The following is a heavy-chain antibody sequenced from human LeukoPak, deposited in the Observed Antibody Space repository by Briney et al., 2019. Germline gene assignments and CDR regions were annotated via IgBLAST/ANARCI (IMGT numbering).Heavy chain of an antibody. J-gene: IGHJ6*02. D-gene: IGHD2-21*02. Sequence: PGGSLRLSCAASGFTFSDYYMDWVRQAPGKGLEWVGRTRNKANSYTTEYAASVKGRFTISRDDSKNSLYLQMNSLKTEDTAVYYCARVVVVTATRYRRYYYYGMDVWGQGTTVTVSS. CDR2: TRNKANSYTT. CDR3: ARVVVVTATRYRRYYYYGMDV. CDR1: GFTFSDYY. V-gene: IGHV3-72*01.